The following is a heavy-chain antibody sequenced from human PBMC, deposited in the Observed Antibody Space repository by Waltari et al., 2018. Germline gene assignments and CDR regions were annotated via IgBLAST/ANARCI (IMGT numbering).Heavy chain of an antibody. CDR1: GGTFSSYA. CDR2: TIPILGTA. J-gene: IGHJ4*02. V-gene: IGHV1-69*01. D-gene: IGHD1-26*01. Sequence: QVQLVQSGAEVKKPGSSVKVSCKASGGTFSSYAISWVRQAPGQGLEWMGGTIPILGTANYAQKVQGRVTINADESTSTAYMELSSLRSEDTAVYYCASGIVGATPRFDYWGQGTLVTVSS. CDR3: ASGIVGATPRFDY.